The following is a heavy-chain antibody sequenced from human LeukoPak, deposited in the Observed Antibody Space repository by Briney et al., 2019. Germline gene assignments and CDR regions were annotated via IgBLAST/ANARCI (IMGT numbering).Heavy chain of an antibody. CDR3: ASFQVSGRITIFGAKKKGAFDI. D-gene: IGHD3-3*01. CDR1: GGTFSSNT. CDR2: IIPILGIA. Sequence: GASVKVSCKASGGTFSSNTISWVRQAPGHGLEWMGRIIPILGIANYAQKFQGRVTITADKSTSTAYMELSSLRSEDTAVYYCASFQVSGRITIFGAKKKGAFDIWGQGTMVTVSS. V-gene: IGHV1-69*02. J-gene: IGHJ3*02.